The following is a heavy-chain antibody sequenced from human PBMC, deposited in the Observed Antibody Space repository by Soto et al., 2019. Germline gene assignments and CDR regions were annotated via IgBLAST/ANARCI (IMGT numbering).Heavy chain of an antibody. D-gene: IGHD3-10*01. Sequence: QVQLVESGGGVVQPGRSLRLSCAASGFTFSSYGMHWVRQAPGKGLEWVAVISYDGSNKYYADSVKGRFTISRDNSKNTLYLQMNSLRAEDTAVYYCAKDLSSHYYGSGSYYNLFDYWGQGTLVTVSS. CDR1: GFTFSSYG. CDR2: ISYDGSNK. V-gene: IGHV3-30*18. CDR3: AKDLSSHYYGSGSYYNLFDY. J-gene: IGHJ4*02.